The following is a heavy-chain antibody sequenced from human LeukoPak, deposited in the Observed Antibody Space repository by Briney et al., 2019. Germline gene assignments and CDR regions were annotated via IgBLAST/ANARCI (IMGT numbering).Heavy chain of an antibody. D-gene: IGHD6-6*01. J-gene: IGHJ6*03. CDR3: ASTPSSSVYYYYYYMDV. CDR2: ISSSSSYR. Sequence: PGGSLRLSCAASGFTFSSYSMNWVRQAPGKGLEWVSSISSSSSYRYYADSVKGRFTISRDNAKNSLYLQMNSLRAEDTAVYYCASTPSSSVYYYYYYMDVWGKGTTVTVSS. CDR1: GFTFSSYS. V-gene: IGHV3-21*01.